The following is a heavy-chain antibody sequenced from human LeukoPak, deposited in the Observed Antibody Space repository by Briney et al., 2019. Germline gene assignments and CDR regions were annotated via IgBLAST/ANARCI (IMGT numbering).Heavy chain of an antibody. V-gene: IGHV1-46*01. J-gene: IGHJ4*02. CDR1: GYTFTSYY. CDR2: INPSGGST. D-gene: IGHD3-3*01. Sequence: ASVKVSCKASGYTFTSYYMHWVRQAPGQGLEWMGIINPSGGSTSYAQKFQGRVTMTRDTSTSTVYMELSSLRSEDTAVYYCASSARAPGYYDFWSGCDYWGQGTLVTVSS. CDR3: ASSARAPGYYDFWSGCDY.